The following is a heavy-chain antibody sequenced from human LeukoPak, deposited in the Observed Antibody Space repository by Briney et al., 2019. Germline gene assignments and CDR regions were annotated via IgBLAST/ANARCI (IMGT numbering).Heavy chain of an antibody. D-gene: IGHD6-13*01. CDR1: GGSISSSSYY. Sequence: SETLSLTCTVSGGSISSSSYYWGWIRQPPGKGLEWIGSIYYSGSTYHNPSLKSRVTMSVATSKNQFSLKLMSVTAADTAVYYCARGIAAASERTFDIWGQGTMVTVSS. CDR2: IYYSGST. V-gene: IGHV4-39*07. J-gene: IGHJ3*02. CDR3: ARGIAAASERTFDI.